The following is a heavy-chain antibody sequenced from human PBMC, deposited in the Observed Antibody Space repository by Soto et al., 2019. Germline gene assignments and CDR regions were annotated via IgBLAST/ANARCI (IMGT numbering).Heavy chain of an antibody. D-gene: IGHD3-22*01. CDR2: IIPIFGTA. Sequence: QVQLVQSGAEVNKPGSPVKVSCKASGGTFSRYGISWVRQAPGQGLEWMGGIIPIFGTANYAQKFQGRVTITADESTSTAYMELSSLRSEDTAVYYCARARNDNYYYGMDVWGQGTTVTVSS. CDR3: ARARNDNYYYGMDV. J-gene: IGHJ6*02. CDR1: GGTFSRYG. V-gene: IGHV1-69*12.